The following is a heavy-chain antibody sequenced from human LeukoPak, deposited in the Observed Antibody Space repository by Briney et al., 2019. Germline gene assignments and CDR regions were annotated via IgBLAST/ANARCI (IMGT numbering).Heavy chain of an antibody. CDR2: IYTTGNT. V-gene: IGHV4-4*07. D-gene: IGHD3-22*01. CDR1: GGSISSYY. Sequence: KPSETLSLTCTVSGGSISSYYWSWIRQPAGKGLECIGPIYTTGNTNYNPSLKSRVTMSVDTSKNQFSLKLRSVTAADTAVYYCARVGGITMIVVLITDAFDIWGQGTMVTVSS. CDR3: ARVGGITMIVVLITDAFDI. J-gene: IGHJ3*02.